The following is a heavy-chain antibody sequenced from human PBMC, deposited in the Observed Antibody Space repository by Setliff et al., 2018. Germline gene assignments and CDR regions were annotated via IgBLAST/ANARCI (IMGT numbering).Heavy chain of an antibody. CDR1: GFTFSNAW. CDR3: AKDFGSTWLNYFDY. V-gene: IGHV3-15*01. Sequence: GGSLRLSCAASGFTFSNAWMSWVRQAPGKGLEWVGRIKSKTDGGTTDYAAPVKGRFTISRDDSKNTLYLQMNSLSAEDTALYYCAKDFGSTWLNYFDYWGQGTLVTVSS. J-gene: IGHJ4*02. D-gene: IGHD6-13*01. CDR2: IKSKTDGGTT.